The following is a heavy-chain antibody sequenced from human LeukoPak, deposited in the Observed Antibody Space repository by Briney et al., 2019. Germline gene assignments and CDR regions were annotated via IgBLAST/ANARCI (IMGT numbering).Heavy chain of an antibody. V-gene: IGHV1-46*01. D-gene: IGHD3-22*01. CDR3: ARDARYDSSGSDAFDI. CDR2: INPSGGST. J-gene: IGHJ3*02. CDR1: GYTFTSYY. Sequence: ASVKVSCKASGYTFTSYYMHWVRQAPGQGLGWMGVINPSGGSTSYAQKFQGRVTMTRDTSASTVYMELSSLRSEDTAMYYCARDARYDSSGSDAFDIWGQGTMVTVSS.